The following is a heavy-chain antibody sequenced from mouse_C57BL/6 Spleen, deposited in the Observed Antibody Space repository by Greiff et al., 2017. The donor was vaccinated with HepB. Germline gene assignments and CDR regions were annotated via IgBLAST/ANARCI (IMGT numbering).Heavy chain of an antibody. Sequence: QVQLQQPGAELVKPGASVKLSCKASGYTFTSYWMHWVKQRPGQGLEWIGMIHPNSGSTNYNEKFKGKATLTVDKSSSTAYMQLSSLTSEDSAVYYCARTGYYGSSSFAYWGQGTLVTVSA. CDR3: ARTGYYGSSSFAY. J-gene: IGHJ3*01. D-gene: IGHD1-1*01. CDR1: GYTFTSYW. V-gene: IGHV1-64*01. CDR2: IHPNSGST.